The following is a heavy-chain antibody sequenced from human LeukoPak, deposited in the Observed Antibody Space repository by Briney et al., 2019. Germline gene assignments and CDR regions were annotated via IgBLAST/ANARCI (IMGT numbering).Heavy chain of an antibody. CDR2: ISGRGTTP. Sequence: GGSLRLSCAASGFTFSSYAMSWVRQAPGMGLEWVSAISGRGTTPYYADSVKGRFTTSRDNPKNTLYLQMNSLRADDTAIYYCAKGGYCDDDCSGGVFDYWGQGTLVTVSS. CDR3: AKGGYCDDDCSGGVFDY. CDR1: GFTFSSYA. J-gene: IGHJ4*02. V-gene: IGHV3-23*01. D-gene: IGHD2-21*02.